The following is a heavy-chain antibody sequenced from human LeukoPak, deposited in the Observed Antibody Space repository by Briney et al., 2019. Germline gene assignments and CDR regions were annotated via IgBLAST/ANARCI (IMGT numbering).Heavy chain of an antibody. CDR1: GFTFSRYW. CDR3: ARDTSGYDSSAYYYPGLYYFDY. J-gene: IGHJ4*02. CDR2: ISSSSSYI. V-gene: IGHV3-21*01. Sequence: PGGSLRLSCAASGFTFSRYWMSWVRQAPGKGLEWVSSISSSSSYIYYADSVKGRFTISRDNAKNSLYLQMNSLRAEDTAVYYCARDTSGYDSSAYYYPGLYYFDYWGQGTLVTVSS. D-gene: IGHD3-22*01.